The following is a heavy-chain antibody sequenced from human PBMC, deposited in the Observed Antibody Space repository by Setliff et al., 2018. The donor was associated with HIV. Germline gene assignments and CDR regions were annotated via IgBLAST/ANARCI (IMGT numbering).Heavy chain of an antibody. J-gene: IGHJ3*02. CDR1: GYSFNSYT. CDR3: ARDDVGYCSGGSCYHLFDTFDI. Sequence: ASVKVSCKASGYSFNSYTIGWVRQAPAQGLEWMGWISVYNDNTNYAQKFQGRVTMTTDTSTSTGYMELRSLRSDDTAVYYCARDDVGYCSGGSCYHLFDTFDIWGQGTVVTVSS. V-gene: IGHV1-18*01. D-gene: IGHD2-15*01. CDR2: ISVYNDNT.